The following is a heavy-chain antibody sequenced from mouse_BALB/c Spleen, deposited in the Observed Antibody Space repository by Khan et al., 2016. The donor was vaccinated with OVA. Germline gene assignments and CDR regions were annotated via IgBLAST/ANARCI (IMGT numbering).Heavy chain of an antibody. CDR2: IWGDGST. D-gene: IGHD2-10*01. J-gene: IGHJ4*01. Sequence: VQLQESGPGLVAPSQSLSITCTVSGFSLTGYGVNWVRQPPGKGLEWLGMIWGDGSTDYNSALKSRQNTSKDNSKSHVFLKMNSLQTDHTARYYCARAYYGNYREAMDYWGQGTSVTVSS. CDR3: ARAYYGNYREAMDY. CDR1: GFSLTGYG. V-gene: IGHV2-6-7*01.